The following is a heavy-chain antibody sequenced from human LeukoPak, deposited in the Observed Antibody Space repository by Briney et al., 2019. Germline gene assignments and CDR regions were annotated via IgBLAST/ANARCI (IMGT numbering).Heavy chain of an antibody. D-gene: IGHD6-19*01. Sequence: QTGGSLRLSCAASGFTFSSYAMNWVRQAPGKGLEWVSGISGSGGSTYHADSVKGRFTISRDNSKNTLYLQMNSLGVEDTAVYSCAKTLGAQQWLVRYGMDVWGQGTTVTVSS. J-gene: IGHJ6*02. CDR1: GFTFSSYA. CDR2: ISGSGGST. V-gene: IGHV3-23*01. CDR3: AKTLGAQQWLVRYGMDV.